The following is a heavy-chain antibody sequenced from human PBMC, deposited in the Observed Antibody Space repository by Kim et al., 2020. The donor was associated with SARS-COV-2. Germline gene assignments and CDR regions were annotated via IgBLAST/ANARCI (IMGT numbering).Heavy chain of an antibody. CDR3: ARNLEEDFDSSGDYSGSWFDT. D-gene: IGHD3-22*01. Sequence: SETLSLTCTVSGGSISTYYWSWIRQPPGKALEWIGFICYNGSANYNPSLKSRVIISLDTSKNQFSLRLSSVTAADTAVYYCARNLEEDFDSSGDYSGSWFDTWGQGTLVTISS. CDR1: GGSISTYY. J-gene: IGHJ5*02. V-gene: IGHV4-59*08. CDR2: ICYNGSA.